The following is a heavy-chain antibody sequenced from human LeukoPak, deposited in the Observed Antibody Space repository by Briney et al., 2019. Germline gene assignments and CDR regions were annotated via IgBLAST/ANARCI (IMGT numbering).Heavy chain of an antibody. V-gene: IGHV3-20*04. Sequence: GGSLRLSCAASGFTFDDYGMSWVRQAPGKGLEWVSGINWNGGSTGYADSVKGRFTISRDNAKNSLYLQMNSLRAEDTALYYCARVRTPDYYYHMDVWGKGTTVTVSS. J-gene: IGHJ6*03. D-gene: IGHD1-14*01. CDR3: ARVRTPDYYYHMDV. CDR2: INWNGGST. CDR1: GFTFDDYG.